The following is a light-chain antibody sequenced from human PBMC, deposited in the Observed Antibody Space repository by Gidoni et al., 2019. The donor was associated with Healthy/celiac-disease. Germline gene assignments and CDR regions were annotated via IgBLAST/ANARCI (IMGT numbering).Light chain of an antibody. Sequence: HSALTQPASGSGSPGQSITISCTGTSSDVGGYNLVSWYQQNPGKAPKLMIYEGSKRPSGVSNRFSGSKSGNTASLTISGLQAEDEADYYCCSYAGSSTSYVFGTGTKVTVL. CDR3: CSYAGSSTSYV. J-gene: IGLJ1*01. CDR2: EGS. V-gene: IGLV2-23*01. CDR1: SSDVGGYNL.